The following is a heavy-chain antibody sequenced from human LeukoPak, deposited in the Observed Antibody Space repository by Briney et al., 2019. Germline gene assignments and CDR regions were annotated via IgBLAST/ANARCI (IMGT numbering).Heavy chain of an antibody. CDR1: GFTFSSHE. Sequence: GGPLRLSCAASGFTFSSHEMNWVRQAPGKGLEWVSYISGSGSTIYYADSVKGRFTISRDNDKNSLYLQMNSLRAEDTAVYYCARVPLSSGYFDYWGQGSLVTVSS. V-gene: IGHV3-48*03. CDR2: ISGSGSTI. J-gene: IGHJ4*02. CDR3: ARVPLSSGYFDY. D-gene: IGHD3-3*01.